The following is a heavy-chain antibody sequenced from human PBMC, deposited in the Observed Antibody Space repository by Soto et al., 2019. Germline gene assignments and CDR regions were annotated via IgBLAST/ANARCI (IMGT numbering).Heavy chain of an antibody. D-gene: IGHD2-15*01. CDR3: ARGLEGQYCSGGSCYSPGY. J-gene: IGHJ4*02. CDR2: INHSGST. V-gene: IGHV4-34*01. CDR1: GGSFSGYY. Sequence: QVQLQQWGAGLLKPSETLSLTCAVYGGSFSGYYWSWIRQPPGKGLEWIGEINHSGSTNYNPSLKSRVTISVDTSKNQFSLKLSSVPAADTAVYYCARGLEGQYCSGGSCYSPGYWGQGTLVTVSS.